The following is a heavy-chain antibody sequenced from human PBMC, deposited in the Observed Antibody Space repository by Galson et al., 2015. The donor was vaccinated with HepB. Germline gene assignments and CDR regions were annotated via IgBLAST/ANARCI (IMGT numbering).Heavy chain of an antibody. CDR3: ARALSYSSGWYAY. Sequence: SVKVSCKASGYTFTGYYMHWVRQAPGQGLEWMGRINPSSGGPNYAQKFQGRVTMTRDTSICTAYMELSRLRSDDTAVYYCARALSYSSGWYAYWGQGTLVTVSS. V-gene: IGHV1-2*06. CDR1: GYTFTGYY. J-gene: IGHJ4*02. CDR2: INPSSGGP. D-gene: IGHD6-19*01.